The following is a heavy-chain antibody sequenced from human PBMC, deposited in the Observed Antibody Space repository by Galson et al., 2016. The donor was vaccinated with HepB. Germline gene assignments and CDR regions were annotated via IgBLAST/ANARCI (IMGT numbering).Heavy chain of an antibody. V-gene: IGHV3-30*18. CDR2: ISYDGSNK. J-gene: IGHJ3*02. CDR3: AKDNGLFRFDI. Sequence: PRLSCAPSGFTFNTYGMHWVRQAPGKGLEWVALISYDGSNKYYADSVRGRFTISRDNSKNTLSLQMNSLRAEDTAIYYCAKDNGLFRFDIWGQGTMVTVSS. CDR1: GFTFNTYG. D-gene: IGHD3-22*01.